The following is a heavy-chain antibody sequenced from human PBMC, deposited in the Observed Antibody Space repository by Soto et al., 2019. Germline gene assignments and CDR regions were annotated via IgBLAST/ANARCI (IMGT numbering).Heavy chain of an antibody. CDR1: VYPFTGFW. J-gene: IGHJ6*02. V-gene: IGHV5-51*01. CDR2: IYPSDSDT. D-gene: IGHD3-3*01. CDR3: ARRGDVWSGSPQGGYYYGMDV. Sequence: GESLKISCQGSVYPFTGFWIGWVRQMPGKGLEWMCIIYPSDSDTRYSPSFQGQVTISADKSVTTAYLQWSSLKASDTAIYYCARRGDVWSGSPQGGYYYGMDVGGQGTTVTVYS.